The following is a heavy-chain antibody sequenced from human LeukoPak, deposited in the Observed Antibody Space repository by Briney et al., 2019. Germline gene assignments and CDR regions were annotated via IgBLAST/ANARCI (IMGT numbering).Heavy chain of an antibody. CDR3: AKDPGVLAAAGAFDY. CDR1: GFIFSPYW. J-gene: IGHJ4*02. V-gene: IGHV3-7*03. Sequence: GGSLRLSCAASGFIFSPYWVTWVRQAPGMGLEWVANMKEDGGEKFYVDSVRGRFTISRDNAKNSVYLQMNSLRAEDTAVYYCAKDPGVLAAAGAFDYWGQGTLVTVSS. CDR2: MKEDGGEK. D-gene: IGHD6-13*01.